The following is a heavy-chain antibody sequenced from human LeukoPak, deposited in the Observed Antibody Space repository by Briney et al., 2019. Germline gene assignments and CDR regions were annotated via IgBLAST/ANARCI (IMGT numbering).Heavy chain of an antibody. Sequence: GGSLRLSCAASGFTFSNYGMSWVRQAPGKGLEWVSTISGSGGNTYYADSVKGRFTISRDTSKNTLYLQMNSPRAEDTAVYYCAKDMYYDSSGPVFDYWGQGTLVTVSS. CDR3: AKDMYYDSSGPVFDY. CDR1: GFTFSNYG. CDR2: ISGSGGNT. V-gene: IGHV3-23*01. J-gene: IGHJ4*02. D-gene: IGHD3-22*01.